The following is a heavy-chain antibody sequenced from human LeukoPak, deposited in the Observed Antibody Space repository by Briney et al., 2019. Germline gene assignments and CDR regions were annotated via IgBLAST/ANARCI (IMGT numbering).Heavy chain of an antibody. J-gene: IGHJ5*02. D-gene: IGHD5-18*01. Sequence: GGSLRLSCAASGFTFSSYAMSWVRQAPGKGLEWVSAISGSGGTTYYANSVKGRFTISRDNSKNTLYLQMNTLRVEDTAMYYCASLDTAKQPLANHWGQGTLVTVSS. CDR2: ISGSGGTT. CDR1: GFTFSSYA. CDR3: ASLDTAKQPLANH. V-gene: IGHV3-23*01.